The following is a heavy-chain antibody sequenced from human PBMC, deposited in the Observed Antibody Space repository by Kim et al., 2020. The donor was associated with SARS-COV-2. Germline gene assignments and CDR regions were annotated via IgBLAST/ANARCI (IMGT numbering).Heavy chain of an antibody. Sequence: GNTNNAKKLQGRVTMTTDTSTSTAYMELRSLRSDDTAVYYCARDGGAFDYWGQGTLVTVSS. V-gene: IGHV1-18*01. D-gene: IGHD3-10*01. J-gene: IGHJ4*02. CDR2: GNT. CDR3: ARDGGAFDY.